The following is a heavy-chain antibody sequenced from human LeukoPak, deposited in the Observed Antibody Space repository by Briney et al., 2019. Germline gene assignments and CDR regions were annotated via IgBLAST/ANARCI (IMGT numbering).Heavy chain of an antibody. V-gene: IGHV4-30-4*01. CDR2: IYYSGST. Sequence: PSQTLSLTCTASGGSISSGDYYWSWIRQPPGKGLEWIGYIYYSGSTYYNPSLKSRVTISVDTSKNQFSLKLSSVTAADTAVYYCARLPHYYDSSGYYLGYFDYWGQGTLVTVSS. CDR3: ARLPHYYDSSGYYLGYFDY. J-gene: IGHJ4*02. D-gene: IGHD3-22*01. CDR1: GGSISSGDYY.